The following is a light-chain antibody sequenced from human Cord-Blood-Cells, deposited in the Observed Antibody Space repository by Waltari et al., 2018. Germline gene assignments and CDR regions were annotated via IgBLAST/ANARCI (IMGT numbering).Light chain of an antibody. V-gene: IGLV2-14*01. J-gene: IGLJ3*02. CDR1: SSDVGGYNY. CDR3: SSYTSSSTLV. CDR2: DVS. Sequence: QSALTQPASVSGSPGQSITISCTGTSSDVGGYNYVSWYQQHPDKAPTLMIYDVSNRPSGVSNRFSGSKSGNTASLTISGLQAEDEADYYCSSYTSSSTLVFGGGTKLTVL.